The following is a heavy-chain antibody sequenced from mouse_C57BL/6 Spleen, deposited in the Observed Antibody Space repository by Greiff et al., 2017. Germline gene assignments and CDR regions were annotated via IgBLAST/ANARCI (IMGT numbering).Heavy chain of an antibody. CDR3: ARGTGTYAMDY. CDR1: GYTFTSYW. Sequence: QVQLKQPGAELVKPGAPVKMSCKASGYTFTSYWITWVKQRPGQGLEWIGDIYPGSGSTNYNEKFKSKATLTVDTSSSTAYMQLSSLTSEDSAVYYCARGTGTYAMDYWGQGTSVTVSS. CDR2: IYPGSGST. V-gene: IGHV1-55*01. J-gene: IGHJ4*01. D-gene: IGHD4-1*01.